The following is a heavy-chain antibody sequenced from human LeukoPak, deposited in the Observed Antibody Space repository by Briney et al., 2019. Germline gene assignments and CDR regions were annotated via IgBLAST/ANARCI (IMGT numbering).Heavy chain of an antibody. V-gene: IGHV3-30*02. CDR3: AKDPLRRGYSGDGKGNWFDP. CDR1: GFTFSSYG. D-gene: IGHD5-12*01. CDR2: IRYDGSNK. J-gene: IGHJ5*02. Sequence: GGSLILSCAATGFTFSSYGMHWVRQPPGKGLEWVPFIRYDGSNKYYADSVKGQFTISRDNSKNTLYLQMNSLRAGYTAVNYCAKDPLRRGYSGDGKGNWFDPWGQGTLVTVSS.